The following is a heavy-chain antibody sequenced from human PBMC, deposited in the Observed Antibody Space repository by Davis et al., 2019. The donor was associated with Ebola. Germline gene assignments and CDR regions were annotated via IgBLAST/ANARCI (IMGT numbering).Heavy chain of an antibody. J-gene: IGHJ4*02. V-gene: IGHV5-51*01. CDR1: GNSFSSHW. CDR3: ATLAAAGTVGWDY. Sequence: GESLKISCKDSGNSFSSHWIGWVRQMPGKGLEWMGIIFTGDSDTRYRPSFRGQVTISADKSISTAYLQWSSLKASDTAMYYCATLAAAGTVGWDYWGQGTLVTVSS. D-gene: IGHD6-13*01. CDR2: IFTGDSDT.